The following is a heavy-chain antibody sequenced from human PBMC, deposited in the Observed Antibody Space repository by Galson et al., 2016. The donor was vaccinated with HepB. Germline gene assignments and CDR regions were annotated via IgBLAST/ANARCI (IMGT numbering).Heavy chain of an antibody. V-gene: IGHV3-48*02. D-gene: IGHD2-2*01. CDR3: ARGASPIDF. Sequence: NWVRQAPGKGLEWLSSIYGNGRTVFYADSVKGRFTISRDNAKNSLYLQMDSLKDDDTAVFYCARGASPIDFWGQGTLVTVSS. J-gene: IGHJ4*02. CDR2: IYGNGRTV.